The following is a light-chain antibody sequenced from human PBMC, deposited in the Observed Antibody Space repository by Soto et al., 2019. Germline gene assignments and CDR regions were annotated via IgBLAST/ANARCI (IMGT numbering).Light chain of an antibody. V-gene: IGKV3-20*01. CDR2: GAS. CDR1: QSVSGSY. J-gene: IGKJ3*01. Sequence: EIVLTQSPGTLSLSPGERATLSCRASQSVSGSYLAWYQQKPGQAPRLLIYGASSRATGIPDRFSGSGSGTDFTLTISRLEPEDFAVYYCQQYGGSPCTFGPGTKVDIK. CDR3: QQYGGSPCT.